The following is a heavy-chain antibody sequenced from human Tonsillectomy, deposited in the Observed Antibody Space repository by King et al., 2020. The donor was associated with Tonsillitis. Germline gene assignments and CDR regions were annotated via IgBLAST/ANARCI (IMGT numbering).Heavy chain of an antibody. Sequence: QLVQSGPEVKKPGTSVKVSCKASGFTFTNSAVQWVRQARGQRLEWMGWIVVGGGNTNYAQNFQERVTISRDMSTSTAYMELSSLRSEDTAVYYCAAKSGCWYFDLWGRGTLVTVSS. CDR2: IVVGGGNT. J-gene: IGHJ2*01. CDR1: GFTFTNSA. V-gene: IGHV1-58*01. D-gene: IGHD3-10*01. CDR3: AAKSGCWYFDL.